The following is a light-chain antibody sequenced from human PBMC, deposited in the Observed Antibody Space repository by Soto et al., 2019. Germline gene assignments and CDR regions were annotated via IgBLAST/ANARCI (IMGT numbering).Light chain of an antibody. CDR2: DAS. CDR3: QQYSVWPLT. Sequence: EIVLTQSPATLSLSPGERATLSCRASESVGSYLAWYQQKIGQAPRLLIYDASNRATGIPDRFSGSGSGTDFTLTISRLEPEDFAVYYCQQYSVWPLTFGGGTKVDIK. V-gene: IGKV3-11*01. CDR1: ESVGSY. J-gene: IGKJ4*01.